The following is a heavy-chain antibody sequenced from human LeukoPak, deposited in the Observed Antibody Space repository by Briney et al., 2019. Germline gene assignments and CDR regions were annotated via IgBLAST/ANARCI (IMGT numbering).Heavy chain of an antibody. Sequence: AGGSLRLSCAASGFTFSDHYVDWVRQAAGKGLEWVGRIRNKANSYTTEYAASVKGRFTISRDDSKNSLYLQMNSLKTEDTAVYYCAQSGSYAAFDYWGQGTLVTVSS. J-gene: IGHJ4*02. V-gene: IGHV3-72*01. CDR2: IRNKANSYTT. CDR1: GFTFSDHY. D-gene: IGHD3-16*01. CDR3: AQSGSYAAFDY.